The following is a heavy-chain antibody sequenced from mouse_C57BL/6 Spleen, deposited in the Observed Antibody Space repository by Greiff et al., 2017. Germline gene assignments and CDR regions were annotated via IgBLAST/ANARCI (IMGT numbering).Heavy chain of an antibody. CDR1: GYTFTDYE. V-gene: IGHV1-15*01. CDR3: TRNYGSRGAMDY. D-gene: IGHD1-1*01. J-gene: IGHJ4*01. CDR2: IDPETGGT. Sequence: SGAELVRPGASVTLSCKASGYTFTDYEMHWVKQTPVHGLEWIGAIDPETGGTAYNQKFKGKAILTADKSSSTAYMELRSLTSEDSAVYYCTRNYGSRGAMDYWGQGTSVTVSS.